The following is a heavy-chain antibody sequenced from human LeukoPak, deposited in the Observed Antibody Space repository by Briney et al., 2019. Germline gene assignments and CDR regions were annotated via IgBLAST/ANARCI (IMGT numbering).Heavy chain of an antibody. V-gene: IGHV4-38-2*02. CDR3: ARGERSLFRGVTEF. D-gene: IGHD3-10*01. CDR2: IYHSGST. Sequence: SETLSLTCTASGYSISSGYYWGWIRQPPGKGLEWIGSIYHSGSTYYNPSLKSRVTISVDTSKNQFSLKLSSVTAADTAVYYCARGERSLFRGVTEFWGQGTLVSVSS. J-gene: IGHJ4*02. CDR1: GYSISSGYY.